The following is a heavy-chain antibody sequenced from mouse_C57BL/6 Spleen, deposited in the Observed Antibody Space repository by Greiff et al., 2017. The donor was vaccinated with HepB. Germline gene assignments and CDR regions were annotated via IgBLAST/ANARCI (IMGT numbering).Heavy chain of an antibody. CDR2: ISSGGSYT. V-gene: IGHV5-6*02. J-gene: IGHJ4*01. CDR1: GFTFSSYG. CDR3: ARRGVYYDYDGGYAMDY. Sequence: DVMLVESGGDLVKPGGSLKLSCAASGFTFSSYGMSWVRQTPDKRLEWVATISSGGSYTYYPDSVKGRFTISRDNAKNTLYLQMSSLKSEDTAMYYCARRGVYYDYDGGYAMDYWGQGTSVTVSS. D-gene: IGHD2-4*01.